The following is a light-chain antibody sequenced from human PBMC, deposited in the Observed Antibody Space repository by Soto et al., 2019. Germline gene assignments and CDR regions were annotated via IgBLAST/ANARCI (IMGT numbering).Light chain of an antibody. CDR2: GNN. V-gene: IGLV1-44*01. CDR3: AAWDDSLNGPV. J-gene: IGLJ3*02. CDR1: SSNVGSNT. Sequence: QSVLTQPPSASGTPGQRVTISCSGSSSNVGSNTVTWYQQVPGTAPKLLIYGNNQRPSGVPDRFSGSKSGTSASLATSGLQSEDEAYYYCAAWDDSLNGPVFGGGTKLTVL.